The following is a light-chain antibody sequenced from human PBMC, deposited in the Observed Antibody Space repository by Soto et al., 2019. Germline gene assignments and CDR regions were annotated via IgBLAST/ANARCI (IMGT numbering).Light chain of an antibody. CDR1: QSISSW. CDR2: DAS. J-gene: IGKJ1*01. V-gene: IGKV1-5*01. CDR3: QQYNSYSE. Sequence: DIQMTQSPSTLSASVGDRVTTTCRASQSISSWLAWYQQKPGKAPKLLIYDASSLESGVPSRFSGSGSGTEFTLTISSLQPDDFATYYCQQYNSYSEFGQGTKVEIK.